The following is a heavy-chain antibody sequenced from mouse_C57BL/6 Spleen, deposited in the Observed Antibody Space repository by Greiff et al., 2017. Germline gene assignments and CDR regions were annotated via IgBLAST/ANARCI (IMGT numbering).Heavy chain of an antibody. J-gene: IGHJ3*01. CDR1: GFSLSTSGMG. Sequence: QVTLKECGPGILQSSQTLSLTCSFSGFSLSTSGMGVSWIRQPSGKGLEWLAHIYWDDDKRYNPSLKSRLTISKDTSRNQVFLKITSVDTADTATYYCARSTIDGYDGFAYWGQGTLVTVSA. V-gene: IGHV8-12*01. D-gene: IGHD2-2*01. CDR3: ARSTIDGYDGFAY. CDR2: IYWDDDK.